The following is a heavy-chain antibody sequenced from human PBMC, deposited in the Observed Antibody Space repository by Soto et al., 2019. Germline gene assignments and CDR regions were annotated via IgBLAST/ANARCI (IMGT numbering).Heavy chain of an antibody. V-gene: IGHV3-7*05. CDR2: IKQDGSER. J-gene: IGHJ4*02. Sequence: PGGSLRLSCAASGFTWSIYWMSWVRQAPGRGLEWVANIKQDGSERYYVNSVMGRFTVSRDNANNSLFLQMNSLRAEDTAVYYCARSSSGYFDSWGQGTLVTVSS. D-gene: IGHD3-22*01. CDR1: GFTWSIYW. CDR3: ARSSSGYFDS.